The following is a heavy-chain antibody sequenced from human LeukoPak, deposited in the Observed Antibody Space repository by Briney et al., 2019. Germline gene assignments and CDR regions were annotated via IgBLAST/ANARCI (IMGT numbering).Heavy chain of an antibody. J-gene: IGHJ4*02. D-gene: IGHD3-3*02. Sequence: PGGSLRLSCAASGFTFSSYGMHWVRQAPGKGLEYVSGISSNGGSTYYANSVKGRFTISRDNSKNTLYLQMGSLRAEDMAVYYCARDLAFYGGFDYWGQGTLVTVSS. V-gene: IGHV3-64*01. CDR1: GFTFSSYG. CDR3: ARDLAFYGGFDY. CDR2: ISSNGGST.